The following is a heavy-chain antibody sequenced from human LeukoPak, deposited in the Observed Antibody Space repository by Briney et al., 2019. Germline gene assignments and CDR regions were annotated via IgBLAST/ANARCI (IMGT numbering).Heavy chain of an antibody. J-gene: IGHJ6*02. D-gene: IGHD3-3*01. CDR3: AKGGWSEYWYYYGMDV. Sequence: GGSLRLSCAASGFTFSSYAMTWVRQAPGKGLGWVSGISGSGGSTYYADSVKGRFTISRDNSRNTLYLQMNGLRADDTAVYYCAKGGWSEYWYYYGMDVWGQGTTVTVSS. CDR2: ISGSGGST. V-gene: IGHV3-23*01. CDR1: GFTFSSYA.